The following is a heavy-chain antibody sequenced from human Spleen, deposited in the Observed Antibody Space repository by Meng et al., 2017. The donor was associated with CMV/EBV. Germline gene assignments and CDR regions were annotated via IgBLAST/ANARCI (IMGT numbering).Heavy chain of an antibody. CDR1: WGTISSSSYY. V-gene: IGHV4-39*07. CDR3: ARGPSFDY. Sequence: LPLQGAGPGLVKPSETLSLTCTVSWGTISSSSYYWGWIRQPPGKGLEWIGSIYYSGSTCYNPSLKSRVTISVDTSKNQFSLYLSSVTAADTAVYYCARGPSFDYWGQGTLVTVSS. CDR2: IYYSGST. J-gene: IGHJ4*02.